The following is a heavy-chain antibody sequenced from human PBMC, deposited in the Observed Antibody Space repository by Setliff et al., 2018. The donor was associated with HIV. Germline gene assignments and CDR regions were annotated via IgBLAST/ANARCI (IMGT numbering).Heavy chain of an antibody. J-gene: IGHJ4*02. Sequence: ASVKVSCKTSGYTFTNYALNWVRQAPGQGLEWMGWINTNTGNPTYAQGFTGRFVFSLDTSVSTAYLQISGLKAEDSAIYYCARVSDTGVDPQTHRDYWGQGTPVTVSS. CDR2: INTNTGNP. D-gene: IGHD2-21*01. CDR3: ARVSDTGVDPQTHRDY. V-gene: IGHV7-4-1*02. CDR1: GYTFTNYA.